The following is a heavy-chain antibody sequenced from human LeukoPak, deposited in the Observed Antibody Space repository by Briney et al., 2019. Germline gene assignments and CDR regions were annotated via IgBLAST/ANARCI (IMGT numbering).Heavy chain of an antibody. CDR3: ARGAYCSRTTCYTIAWFDP. V-gene: IGHV3-21*01. Sequence: GGSLRLSCAASGFTFSSYSMNWVRQAPGKGLEWVSSISSSSSYIYYADSVKGRFTISRDNAKNSLYLQMNSLRAEDTAVYYCARGAYCSRTTCYTIAWFDPWGQGTLVTVSS. J-gene: IGHJ5*02. CDR1: GFTFSSYS. CDR2: ISSSSSYI. D-gene: IGHD2-2*02.